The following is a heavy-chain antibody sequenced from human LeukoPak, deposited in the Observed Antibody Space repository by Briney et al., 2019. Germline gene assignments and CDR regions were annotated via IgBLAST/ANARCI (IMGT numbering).Heavy chain of an antibody. J-gene: IGHJ4*02. V-gene: IGHV1-18*01. CDR1: GYTFSNYG. Sequence: ASVKVSCKPSGYTFSNYGISWVRQAPGQGLEWMAWISAYNGNTKHAQKFQDRVTMTTDTSTSTAYLEVRGLRSDDTAVYYCADGPGVPADYWGQGTLVTVSS. CDR3: ADGPGVPADY. CDR2: ISAYNGNT. D-gene: IGHD7-27*01.